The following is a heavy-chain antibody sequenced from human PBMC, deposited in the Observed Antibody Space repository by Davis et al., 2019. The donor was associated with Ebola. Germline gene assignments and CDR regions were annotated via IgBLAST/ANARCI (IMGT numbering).Heavy chain of an antibody. CDR3: ARGRRSYNFLTGKGDRKSVQYFYGLDA. J-gene: IGHJ6*02. CDR1: GYTFSSYD. CDR2: MNPDSGNS. D-gene: IGHD3-9*01. V-gene: IGHV1-8*02. Sequence: ASVKVSCKASGYTFSSYDINWVRQATGQGLEWMAWMNPDSGNSGLAQRFQGRVTMTRNTSISTAYMELTSLRSEDTAVYFCARGRRSYNFLTGKGDRKSVQYFYGLDAWGQGTTVTVSS.